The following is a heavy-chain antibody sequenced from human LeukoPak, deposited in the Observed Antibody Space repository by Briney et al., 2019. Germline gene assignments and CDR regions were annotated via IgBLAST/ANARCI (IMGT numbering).Heavy chain of an antibody. CDR1: GFTFDDYT. CDR2: ISWDGGST. D-gene: IGHD4/OR15-4a*01. Sequence: GGSLRLSCAASGFTFDDYTMHWVRQAPGKGLEWVSLISWDGGSTYYADSVKGRFTISRDNSKNSLYLQMNSLRAEDTAVYYCARVDGGRLTIYYYYGMDVWGQGTTVTVSS. J-gene: IGHJ6*02. CDR3: ARVDGGRLTIYYYYGMDV. V-gene: IGHV3-43*01.